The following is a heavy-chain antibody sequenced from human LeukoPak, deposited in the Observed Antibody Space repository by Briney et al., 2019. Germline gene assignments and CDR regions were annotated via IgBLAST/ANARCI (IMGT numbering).Heavy chain of an antibody. CDR3: ATAKVLRFLEWYFDY. V-gene: IGHV1-24*01. Sequence: GASVKVSCKVSGYTLTELSMHWVRQAPGKGLESMGGFDPEDGETIYAQKFQGRVTMTEDTSTDTAYMELSSLRSEDTAVYYCATAKVLRFLEWYFDYWGQGTLVTVSS. D-gene: IGHD3-3*01. J-gene: IGHJ4*02. CDR1: GYTLTELS. CDR2: FDPEDGET.